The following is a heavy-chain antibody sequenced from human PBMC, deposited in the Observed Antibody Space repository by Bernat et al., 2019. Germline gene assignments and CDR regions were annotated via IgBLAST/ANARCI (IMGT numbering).Heavy chain of an antibody. J-gene: IGHJ4*02. CDR3: ARGGRDSSGRGDYYFDN. V-gene: IGHV3-33*01. Sequence: QVQLVESGGGVVQPGRSLRLSCAASGFTFSNYGMHWVRQAPGKGLECVALIWYDGSNRYYAASVKGRFTISRDNSKNTLYLQMDSLSAEDTAMYFCARGGRDSSGRGDYYFDNWGQGTLVTVSS. CDR2: IWYDGSNR. D-gene: IGHD6-19*01. CDR1: GFTFSNYG.